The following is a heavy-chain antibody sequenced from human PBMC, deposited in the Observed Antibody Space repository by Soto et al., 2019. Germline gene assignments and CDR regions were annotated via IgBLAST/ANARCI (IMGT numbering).Heavy chain of an antibody. V-gene: IGHV1-3*01. CDR1: GYTFTSYA. D-gene: IGHD6-13*01. CDR2: INAGNGNT. J-gene: IGHJ5*02. Sequence: QVQLVQSGAEVKKPGASVKVSCKASGYTFTSYAMHCVRQAPGQRLEWMGWINAGNGNTKYSQKFQGRVTITRDTSASTAYMELSSLRSEDTAVYYCARGGSSWRDWFDPWGQGTRVTVAS. CDR3: ARGGSSWRDWFDP.